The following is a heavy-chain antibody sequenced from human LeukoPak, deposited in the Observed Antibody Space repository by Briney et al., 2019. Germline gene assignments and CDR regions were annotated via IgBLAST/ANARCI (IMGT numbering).Heavy chain of an antibody. V-gene: IGHV3-48*03. CDR1: GFTFSSYE. CDR2: ISSSGSTI. J-gene: IGHJ6*04. D-gene: IGHD3-10*02. Sequence: GGSLRLSCAASGFTFSSYEMNWVRQAPGKGLEWVSYISSSGSTIYYADSVKGRFTISRDNAKNSPYLQMNSLRAEDTAVYYCAELGITMIGGVWGKGITVTISS. CDR3: AELGITMIGGV.